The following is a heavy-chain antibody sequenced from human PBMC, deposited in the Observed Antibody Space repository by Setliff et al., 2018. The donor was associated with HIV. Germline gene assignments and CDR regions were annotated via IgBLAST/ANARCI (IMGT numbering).Heavy chain of an antibody. D-gene: IGHD2-15*01. V-gene: IGHV3-30*02. Sequence: PGGSLRLSCAVSGLNFNNAWMSWVRQAPGKGLEWVAFIRYGSINKYYADSVKGRFTISRDNSKNTLYLQMNSLRAEDTAVYYCAKDQAVVTPRYDAFDIWGQGTMVTVSS. CDR1: GLNFNNAW. CDR3: AKDQAVVTPRYDAFDI. CDR2: IRYGSINK. J-gene: IGHJ3*02.